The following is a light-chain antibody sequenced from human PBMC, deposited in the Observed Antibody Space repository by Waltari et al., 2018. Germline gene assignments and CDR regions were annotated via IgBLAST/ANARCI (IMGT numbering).Light chain of an antibody. Sequence: EIVLTQSLATLSLSPGETATLSCRASQSVRSYLAWYQKKPGQAPRLLISDASNRATGIPARFSGSGSGTDFTLTISSLEPEDFAVYYCHQRSDWPRTFGQGTKVEIK. CDR3: HQRSDWPRT. CDR1: QSVRSY. V-gene: IGKV3-11*01. CDR2: DAS. J-gene: IGKJ2*01.